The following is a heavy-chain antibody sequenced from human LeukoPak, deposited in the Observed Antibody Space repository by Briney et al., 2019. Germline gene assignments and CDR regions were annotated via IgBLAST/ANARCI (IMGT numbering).Heavy chain of an antibody. D-gene: IGHD4/OR15-4a*01. Sequence: SQTLSLTCTVSGDSISSGGDYWSLIRQHPGKGLEWIVYIYYAGTTYYNPSLKSRITISVDTSKNQFSLNLSSMTAADTAVYYCARAAWRGSNSRDAFDIWGQGTVVTVSS. CDR3: ARAAWRGSNSRDAFDI. V-gene: IGHV4-31*03. CDR2: IYYAGTT. CDR1: GDSISSGGDY. J-gene: IGHJ3*02.